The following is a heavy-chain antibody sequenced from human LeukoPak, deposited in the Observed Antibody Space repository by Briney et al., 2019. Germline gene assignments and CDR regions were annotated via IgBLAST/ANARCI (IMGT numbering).Heavy chain of an antibody. CDR1: GFTFSSYA. CDR3: ARDARSGWGKNWFDP. J-gene: IGHJ5*02. CDR2: ISYDGSNK. Sequence: GGSLRLSCAASGFTFSSYAMHWVRQAPGKGREGGAVISYDGSNKYYADSVKGRFTISRDNSKNTLYLQMNSLRAEDTAVYYCARDARSGWGKNWFDPWGREPWSPSPQ. V-gene: IGHV3-30*04. D-gene: IGHD6-19*01.